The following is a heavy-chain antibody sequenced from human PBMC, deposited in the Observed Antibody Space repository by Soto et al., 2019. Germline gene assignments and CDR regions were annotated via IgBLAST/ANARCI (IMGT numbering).Heavy chain of an antibody. CDR2: IYYSGST. CDR1: GGSIISYY. D-gene: IGHD3-9*01. Sequence: PSAPVSLTCTVSGGSIISYYWSWIRQPPGKGLDWFGYIYYSGSTNYNPSLKSRVSISVDTSKNQFSLKLSSVTAADTAVYYCARGAPYYDILTGYYLGYVDFDYWGQGTLVTVS. V-gene: IGHV4-59*01. CDR3: ARGAPYYDILTGYYLGYVDFDY. J-gene: IGHJ4*02.